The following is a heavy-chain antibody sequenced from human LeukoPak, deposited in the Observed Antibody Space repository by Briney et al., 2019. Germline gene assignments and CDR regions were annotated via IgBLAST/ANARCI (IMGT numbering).Heavy chain of an antibody. Sequence: PSETLPLTCTVSGGCMSNGDYYWTWIRQPPGKGPEWIGYIYYSGSTYYNPSLKSRVTISLDTSRIQFSLRLSSVTAADTAVYYCARKGTHTYYYEDWGQGILVTVSS. CDR3: ARKGTHTYYYED. D-gene: IGHD2-21*01. CDR2: IYYSGST. J-gene: IGHJ4*02. CDR1: GGCMSNGDYY. V-gene: IGHV4-30-4*01.